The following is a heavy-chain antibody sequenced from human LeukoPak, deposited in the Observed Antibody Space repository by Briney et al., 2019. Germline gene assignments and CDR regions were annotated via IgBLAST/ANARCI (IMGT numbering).Heavy chain of an antibody. CDR2: INTDGSST. D-gene: IGHD5-18*01. J-gene: IGHJ5*02. CDR3: ARDLRDSYGPYNWFDP. CDR1: GFTFSSYW. V-gene: IGHV3-74*01. Sequence: GGSLRLSCAASGFTFSSYWMHWVRRAPGKGLVWFSRINTDGSSTSYADSVKGRFTISRDNAKNSLYLQMNNLRAEDTAVYYCARDLRDSYGPYNWFDPWGQGTLVTVSS.